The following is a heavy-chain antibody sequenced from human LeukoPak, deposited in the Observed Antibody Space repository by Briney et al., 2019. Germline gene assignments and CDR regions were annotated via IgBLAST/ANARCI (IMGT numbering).Heavy chain of an antibody. CDR2: ISGSGGST. Sequence: GGSLRLSCAASGFTFSSYAMSWVRQAPGKGLEWVSAISGSGGSTYYADSVKGRFTISRDNSKNTLYLQMNSLRAEDTAVYYCARDFGGSYGSGSYFQGDAFDIWGQGTMVTVSS. CDR1: GFTFSSYA. J-gene: IGHJ3*02. CDR3: ARDFGGSYGSGSYFQGDAFDI. D-gene: IGHD3-10*01. V-gene: IGHV3-23*01.